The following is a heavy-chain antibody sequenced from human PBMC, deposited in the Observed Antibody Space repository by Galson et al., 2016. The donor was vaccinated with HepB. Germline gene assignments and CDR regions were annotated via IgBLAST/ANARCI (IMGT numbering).Heavy chain of an antibody. D-gene: IGHD6-13*01. Sequence: QSGAEVKKPGESLTISCQGFGFSFTNYWIGWVRQMPGKGLEWMGIIYPGDSDTRYSPSFEGQVTISADKSISTAYLQWSSLKASDTAIYYCARQWGLIVATGPFDPWGQGTLVTVSS. CDR3: ARQWGLIVATGPFDP. V-gene: IGHV5-51*01. CDR1: GFSFTNYW. CDR2: IYPGDSDT. J-gene: IGHJ5*02.